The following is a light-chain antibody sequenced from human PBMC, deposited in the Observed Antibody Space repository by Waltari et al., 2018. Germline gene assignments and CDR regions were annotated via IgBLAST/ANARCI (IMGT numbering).Light chain of an antibody. CDR3: GTWDSSLSAVV. V-gene: IGLV1-51*02. CDR2: AND. CDR1: NSNIGNNY. J-gene: IGLJ3*02. Sequence: QSVLTQPPSGFAAPGQKVTVSCSGSNSNIGNNYVSWYQQLPGTAPKLIIYANDERPSGTPDRFSASKSATSATLAITGPQTGDEADYYCGTWDSSLSAVVFGGGTKLTVL.